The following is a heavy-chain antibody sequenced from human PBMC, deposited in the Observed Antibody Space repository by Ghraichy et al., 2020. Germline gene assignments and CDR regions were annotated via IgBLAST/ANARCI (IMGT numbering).Heavy chain of an antibody. CDR1: GFIFSNYA. CDR3: VRSLNSAWNNFVY. Sequence: GGSLRLSCAASGFIFSNYAMHWVRQAPGKGLEWLTVISFHGIDKYYADSVRGRFTISRDNSKNTVYLEVNSLRAEDTAVYYCVRSLNSAWNNFVYWGQGTLVTVAS. J-gene: IGHJ4*02. V-gene: IGHV3-30-3*01. D-gene: IGHD1/OR15-1a*01. CDR2: ISFHGIDK.